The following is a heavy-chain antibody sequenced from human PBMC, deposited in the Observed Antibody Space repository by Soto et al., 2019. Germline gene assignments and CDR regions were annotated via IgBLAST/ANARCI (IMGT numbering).Heavy chain of an antibody. CDR1: GFTFSNAW. D-gene: IGHD6-13*01. Sequence: GGSLRLSCAASGFTFSNAWMSWVRQAPGKGLEWVGRIKSKTDGGTTDYAAPVKGRFTISRDDSKNTLYLQMNSLKTEDTAVYYCTTDHRIAAAGTGYWGQGTLVTVSS. V-gene: IGHV3-15*01. CDR2: IKSKTDGGTT. J-gene: IGHJ4*02. CDR3: TTDHRIAAAGTGY.